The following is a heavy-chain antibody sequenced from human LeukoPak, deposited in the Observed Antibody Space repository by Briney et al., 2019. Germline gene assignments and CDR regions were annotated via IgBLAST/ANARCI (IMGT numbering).Heavy chain of an antibody. CDR3: ARDTAVALDL. J-gene: IGHJ5*02. CDR2: ITNNPHSYSA. D-gene: IGHD6-19*01. V-gene: IGHV3-72*01. Sequence: PGGSLRLSCAASGFPFRYHYMNWLRQAPGKGREGVARITNNPHSYSAQYAASVKGRFSVSRDESEQSVYLQMNSLQTEDTAVYYCARDTAVALDLWGQGTLVTVSS. CDR1: GFPFRYHY.